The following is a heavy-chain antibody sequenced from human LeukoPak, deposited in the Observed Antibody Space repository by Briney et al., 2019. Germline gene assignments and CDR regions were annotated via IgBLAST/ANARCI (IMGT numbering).Heavy chain of an antibody. D-gene: IGHD6-19*01. Sequence: PGGSLRLSCAASGFTFSSYSMNWVRQAPGKGLEWVSSISSSSSYIYYADSAKGRFTISRDNAKNSLYLQMNSLRAEDTAVYYCARAHGGWYDYWGQGTLVTVSS. CDR3: ARAHGGWYDY. CDR1: GFTFSSYS. V-gene: IGHV3-21*01. J-gene: IGHJ4*02. CDR2: ISSSSSYI.